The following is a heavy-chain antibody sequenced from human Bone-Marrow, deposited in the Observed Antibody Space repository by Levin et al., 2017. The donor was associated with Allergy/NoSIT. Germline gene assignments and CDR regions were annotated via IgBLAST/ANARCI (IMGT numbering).Heavy chain of an antibody. J-gene: IGHJ3*02. V-gene: IGHV3-43*01. CDR2: ISWDGGST. Sequence: GGSLRLSCAASGFTFDDYTMHWVRQAPGKGLEWVSLISWDGGSTYYADSVKGRFTISRDNSKNSLYLQMNSLRTEDTALYYCAKDMGRLFEITFGGVIVGGAFDIWGQGTMVTVSS. D-gene: IGHD3-16*02. CDR1: GFTFDDYT. CDR3: AKDMGRLFEITFGGVIVGGAFDI.